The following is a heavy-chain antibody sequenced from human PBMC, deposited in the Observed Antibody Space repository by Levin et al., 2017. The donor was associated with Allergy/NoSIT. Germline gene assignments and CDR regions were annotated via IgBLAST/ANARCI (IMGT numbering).Heavy chain of an antibody. D-gene: IGHD6-25*01. CDR1: GFTFHDYA. V-gene: IGHV3-9*01. CDR3: AKAAGGAAAGFDS. J-gene: IGHJ4*02. Sequence: SLKISCAASGFTFHDYAMHWVRQVPGKGLEWVSGINWSSSSIGYADSVKGRFTISRDNGRKSLYLQMSGLTTEDTALYYCAKAAGGAAAGFDSWGQGTLVIVSS. CDR2: INWSSSSI.